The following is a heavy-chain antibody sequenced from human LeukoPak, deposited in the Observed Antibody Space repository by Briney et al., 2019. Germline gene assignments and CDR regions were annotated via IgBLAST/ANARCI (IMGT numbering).Heavy chain of an antibody. CDR3: AREPSVEITMIVADAFDI. CDR1: GGSISSYY. D-gene: IGHD3-22*01. V-gene: IGHV4-59*12. CDR2: IYYSGST. Sequence: SETLSLTCTVSGGSISSYYWNWIRQPPGKGLEWIGYIYYSGSTNYNPSLKSRVTISVDTSKNQFSLKLSSVTAADTAVYYCAREPSVEITMIVADAFDIWGQGTMVTVSS. J-gene: IGHJ3*02.